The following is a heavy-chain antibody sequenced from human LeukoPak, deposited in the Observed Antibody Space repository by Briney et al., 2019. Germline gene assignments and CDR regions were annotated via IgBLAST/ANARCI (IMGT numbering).Heavy chain of an antibody. CDR2: INPNSGGT. V-gene: IGHV1-2*02. D-gene: IGHD3-10*01. CDR3: ARNDGSGSPHFDY. Sequence: ASVKVSCRASGYTFTDYYMHWVRQAPGQGLEWMGWINPNSGGTNYAQKFQGRVTMTRDTSISTAYMELSRLRSDDTAVYYCARNDGSGSPHFDYWGQGTLVTVSS. J-gene: IGHJ4*02. CDR1: GYTFTDYY.